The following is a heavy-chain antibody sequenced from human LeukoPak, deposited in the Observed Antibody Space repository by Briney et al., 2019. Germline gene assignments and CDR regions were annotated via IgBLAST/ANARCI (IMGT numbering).Heavy chain of an antibody. J-gene: IGHJ4*02. Sequence: SQTLSLTCTVSGGCISSGDYYWSWIRQPPGKGLEWIGYAYYSGSTYYNPSLKSRVTISVDTSKNQFSLKLSSVTAADTAVYYCARDSPYGDHFYFDYWGQGTLVTVSS. CDR1: GGCISSGDYY. CDR2: AYYSGST. D-gene: IGHD4-17*01. V-gene: IGHV4-30-4*01. CDR3: ARDSPYGDHFYFDY.